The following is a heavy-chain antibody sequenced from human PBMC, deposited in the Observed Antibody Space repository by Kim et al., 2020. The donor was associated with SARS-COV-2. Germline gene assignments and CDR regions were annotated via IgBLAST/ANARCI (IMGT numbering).Heavy chain of an antibody. CDR3: ARGLNYYDSSGYYGGFDY. J-gene: IGHJ4*02. Sequence: KSRVTISVDTSKNQSSLKLSSVTAADTAVYYCARGLNYYDSSGYYGGFDYWGQGTLVTVSS. V-gene: IGHV4-34*01. D-gene: IGHD3-22*01.